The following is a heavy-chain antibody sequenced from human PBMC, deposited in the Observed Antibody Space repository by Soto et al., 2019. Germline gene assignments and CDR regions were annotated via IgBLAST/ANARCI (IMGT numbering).Heavy chain of an antibody. Sequence: LRLSCAASGFTFSSYAMSWVRQAPGKGLEWVSAISGSGGSTYYADSVKGRFTISRDNSKNTLYLQMNSLRAEDTAVYYCAKGGRGYYYGMDVWGQGTTVTVSS. V-gene: IGHV3-23*01. CDR2: ISGSGGST. CDR1: GFTFSSYA. D-gene: IGHD3-16*01. J-gene: IGHJ6*02. CDR3: AKGGRGYYYGMDV.